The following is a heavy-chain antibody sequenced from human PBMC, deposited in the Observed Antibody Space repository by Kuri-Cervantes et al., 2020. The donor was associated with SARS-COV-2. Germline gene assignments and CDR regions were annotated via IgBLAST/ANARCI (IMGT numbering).Heavy chain of an antibody. J-gene: IGHJ4*02. CDR2: IYYSGST. D-gene: IGHD6-6*01. V-gene: IGHV4-39*01. CDR1: GGSISSSSYY. CDR3: ARREIAARRLFDY. Sequence: ESLKISCTVSGGSISSSSYYWGWIRQPPGKGLEWIVSIYYSGSTYYNPSLKSRVTISVDTAKNQFSLKLSSVTAADTAVYYCARREIAARRLFDYWGQGTLVTVSS.